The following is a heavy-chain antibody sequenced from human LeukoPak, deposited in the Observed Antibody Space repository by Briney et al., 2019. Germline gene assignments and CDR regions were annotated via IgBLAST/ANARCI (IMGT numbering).Heavy chain of an antibody. CDR2: ISWDGGST. J-gene: IGHJ5*02. V-gene: IGHV3-43*01. D-gene: IGHD2-2*03. Sequence: PGGSLRLSCAASGFTFDDYTMHRVRQAPGKGLEWVSLISWDGGSTYYADSVKGRFTISRDNSKNSLYLQMNSLRTENTALYYCAKAHPSMDENWFDPWGQGTLVTVSS. CDR1: GFTFDDYT. CDR3: AKAHPSMDENWFDP.